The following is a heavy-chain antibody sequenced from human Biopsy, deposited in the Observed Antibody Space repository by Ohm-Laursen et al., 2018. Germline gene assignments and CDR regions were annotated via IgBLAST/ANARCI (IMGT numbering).Heavy chain of an antibody. J-gene: IGHJ6*03. CDR3: ARDAYGDYDTYY. CDR2: IYSSGRT. V-gene: IGHV4-4*07. CDR1: GGSISDYF. D-gene: IGHD4-17*01. Sequence: TLSLTCTVSGGSISDYFWSWIRQPADKGLEYIGRIYSSGRTFYNPSLKSRVTMSVATSDNQFPLKLSSVTAADTAVYFCARDAYGDYDTYY.